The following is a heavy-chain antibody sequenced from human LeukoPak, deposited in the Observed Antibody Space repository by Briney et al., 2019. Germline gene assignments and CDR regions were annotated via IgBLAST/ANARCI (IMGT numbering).Heavy chain of an antibody. CDR2: ISSSSLYI. Sequence: GGSLRVSCAASGFTFSDYSMNWVRQAPGKGLEWVSYISSSSLYINYADSVKGRFTVSRDNAKNSLFLQMNSLRAEDTAVYYCVRGAYEYHFDYWGQGTLVTVSS. CDR3: VRGAYEYHFDY. V-gene: IGHV3-21*06. CDR1: GFTFSDYS. D-gene: IGHD5-12*01. J-gene: IGHJ4*02.